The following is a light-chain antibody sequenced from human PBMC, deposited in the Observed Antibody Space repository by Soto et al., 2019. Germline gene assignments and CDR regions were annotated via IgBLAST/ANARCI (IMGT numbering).Light chain of an antibody. CDR2: EVS. J-gene: IGLJ3*02. CDR3: CSHAGSRGV. CDR1: SSDVGSYNL. V-gene: IGLV2-23*02. Sequence: QSALTQPASVSGSPGQSITISCTGTSSDVGSYNLVSWYQQHPGKAPKLMIYEVSKRPSWVSNRFSGSKSGNTASLTISGLQAEDEADYYCCSHAGSRGVFGGGTKLTVL.